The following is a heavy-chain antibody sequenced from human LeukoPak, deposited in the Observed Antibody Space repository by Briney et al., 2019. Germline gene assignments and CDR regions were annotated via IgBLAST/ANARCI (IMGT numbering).Heavy chain of an antibody. J-gene: IGHJ4*02. V-gene: IGHV4-59*08. CDR3: ARARAGQNIVVVPAAPWPGYYFDY. Sequence: SETLSLTCTVSGGSLSSYYWSWIRQPPGKGLEWIGYIYYSGSTNYNPSLKSRVTISVDTSKNQFSLKLSSVTAADTAVYYCARARAGQNIVVVPAAPWPGYYFDYWGQGTLVTVSS. D-gene: IGHD2-2*01. CDR1: GGSLSSYY. CDR2: IYYSGST.